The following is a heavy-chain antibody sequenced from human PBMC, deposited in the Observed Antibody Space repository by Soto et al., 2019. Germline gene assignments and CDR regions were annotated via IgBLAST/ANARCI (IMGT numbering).Heavy chain of an antibody. J-gene: IGHJ4*02. CDR2: INESGST. V-gene: IGHV4-34*01. Sequence: QVQLQQWGAGLVKPSETLSLSCAVYGQSFSGHSWAWIRQPPGKWLEWIGEINESGSTYYNPSLNSRVNISTATSKNQFSLKLSSVSAADTAAYFCARGSGIVALPGELEDVNYDYWGQGTLVNVSS. D-gene: IGHD1-1*01. CDR3: ARGSGIVALPGELEDVNYDY. CDR1: GQSFSGHS.